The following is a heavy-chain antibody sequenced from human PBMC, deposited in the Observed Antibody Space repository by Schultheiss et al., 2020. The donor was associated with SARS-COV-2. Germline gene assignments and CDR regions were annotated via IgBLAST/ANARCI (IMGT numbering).Heavy chain of an antibody. J-gene: IGHJ3*02. CDR1: GYTFRYY. V-gene: IGHV1-18*04. CDR2: ISAYNGNT. CDR3: ARAVEQQLVGDAFDI. Sequence: ASVKVSCKASGYTFRYYMHWVRQAPGQGLEWMGWISAYNGNTNYAQKLQGRVTMTTDTSTSTTYMGLSSLRSEDTAVYYCARAVEQQLVGDAFDIWGQGTMVTVSS. D-gene: IGHD6-13*01.